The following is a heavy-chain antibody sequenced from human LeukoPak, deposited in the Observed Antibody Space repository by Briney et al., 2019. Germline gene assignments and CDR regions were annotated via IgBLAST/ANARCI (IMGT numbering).Heavy chain of an antibody. CDR1: GFTVSSNY. J-gene: IGHJ4*02. Sequence: PGGSLRLSCAASGFTVSSNYMSWVRQAPGKGLEWVSVIYSGGSTYYADSVKGRFTISRDNSKNTLYLQMNSLRAEDTAVYYCARGESYYDSSGYSVDFDYWGQGTLVTVSS. CDR3: ARGESYYDSSGYSVDFDY. V-gene: IGHV3-53*01. CDR2: IYSGGST. D-gene: IGHD3-22*01.